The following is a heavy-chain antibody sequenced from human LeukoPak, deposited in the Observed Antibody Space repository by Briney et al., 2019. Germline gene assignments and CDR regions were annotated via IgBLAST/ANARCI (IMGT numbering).Heavy chain of an antibody. Sequence: EASVKVSCKASGYTFTDYHMHWVRQAPGQGLEWMGRIKPHNGDTDCAQRSQGRVTLTRDTSIRTAYMELSSLRSDDTAVYYCARDPYVAGDHWGQGTLVTVSS. V-gene: IGHV1-2*06. D-gene: IGHD3-16*01. CDR1: GYTFTDYH. CDR3: ARDPYVAGDH. J-gene: IGHJ4*02. CDR2: IKPHNGDT.